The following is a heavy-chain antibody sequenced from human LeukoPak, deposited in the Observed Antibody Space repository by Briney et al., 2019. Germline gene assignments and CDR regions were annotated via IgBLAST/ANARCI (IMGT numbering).Heavy chain of an antibody. J-gene: IGHJ4*02. CDR1: GFTFSSYG. Sequence: GRSLRLSCAASGFTFSSYGMHWIRQAPGKGLEWVAVIWYDGINKYYADSVKGRFTISRDNSKNTLYLQMNGLRAEDTAVYYCARGMVGATYFDYWGQGTLVTVSS. D-gene: IGHD1-26*01. V-gene: IGHV3-33*01. CDR3: ARGMVGATYFDY. CDR2: IWYDGINK.